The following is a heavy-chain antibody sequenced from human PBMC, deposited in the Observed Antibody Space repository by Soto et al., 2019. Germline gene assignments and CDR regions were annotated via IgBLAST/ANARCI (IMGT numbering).Heavy chain of an antibody. J-gene: IGHJ6*02. CDR3: ARDLSIFGVVISYGMDV. Sequence: PGGSLRLSCAASGFTFSDYYMSWIRQAPGKGLEWVSYISSSGSTIYYADSVKGRFTISRDNAKNSLHLRMNSLRAEDTAVYYCARDLSIFGVVISYGMDVWGQGTTVTVSS. CDR2: ISSSGSTI. CDR1: GFTFSDYY. D-gene: IGHD3-3*01. V-gene: IGHV3-11*01.